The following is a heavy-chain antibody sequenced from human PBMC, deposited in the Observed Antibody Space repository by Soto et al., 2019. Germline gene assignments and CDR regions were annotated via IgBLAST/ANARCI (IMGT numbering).Heavy chain of an antibody. CDR2: IIPLFGAG. Sequence: QVLLVQSGSEVKKPGSSVKVSCQVSGGTFSSIALSWVRQAPGQGLEWVGGIIPLFGAGNYAQKFRDRVTMTTDDSANTIYMEMRSLTLEDTAVYYCAGVAPEGFTYGYGALHSWGQGTTVTVS. J-gene: IGHJ3*01. V-gene: IGHV1-69*01. D-gene: IGHD5-18*01. CDR3: AGVAPEGFTYGYGALHS. CDR1: GGTFSSIA.